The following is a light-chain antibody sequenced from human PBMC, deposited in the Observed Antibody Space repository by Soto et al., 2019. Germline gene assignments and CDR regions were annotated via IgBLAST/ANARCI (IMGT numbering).Light chain of an antibody. CDR3: LQDYNLLT. J-gene: IGKJ4*01. CDR1: QGIGND. Sequence: AIQMTQSPSSLSASVGDRVTITCRASQGIGNDLVWYQQKPGKAPKLLIYAASSLQRGVPSRFSGSGSGTDFTLTISSLQPEDFATYYCLQDYNLLTFGGGTKVELK. V-gene: IGKV1-6*01. CDR2: AAS.